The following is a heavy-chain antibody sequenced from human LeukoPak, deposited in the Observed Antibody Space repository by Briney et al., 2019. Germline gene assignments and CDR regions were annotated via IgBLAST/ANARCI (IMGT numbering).Heavy chain of an antibody. CDR1: ARSISISY. CDR3: VTGLYIYGLYDH. V-gene: IGHV4-59*07. CDR2: MYYGGVP. J-gene: IGHJ5*02. Sequence: TSHTLSLTCTVSARSISISYRSCIRQPPGKGLGWIGYMYYGGVPNYNHSLKSRVITSLDTSKKQSSLKLNSVTTADTAVYYCVTGLYIYGLYDHWGQGILVIVS. D-gene: IGHD6-19*01.